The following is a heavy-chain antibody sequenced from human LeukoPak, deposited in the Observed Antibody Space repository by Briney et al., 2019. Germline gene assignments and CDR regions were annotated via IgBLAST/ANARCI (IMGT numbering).Heavy chain of an antibody. CDR2: ISGSGGRT. Sequence: GGSLRLSCAASGFTFSSYAMSWVRQAPGKGLEWVSAISGSGGRTYYADSVKGRFTISRDNSKSTLYLQMNSLRAEDTAVYYCARGGYDSSASELDYWGQGTLVTVSS. CDR3: ARGGYDSSASELDY. J-gene: IGHJ4*02. D-gene: IGHD3-22*01. V-gene: IGHV3-23*01. CDR1: GFTFSSYA.